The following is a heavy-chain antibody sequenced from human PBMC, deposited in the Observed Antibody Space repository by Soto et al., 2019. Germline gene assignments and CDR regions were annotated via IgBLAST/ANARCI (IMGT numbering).Heavy chain of an antibody. D-gene: IGHD3-10*01. Sequence: PSETLSLTCTVSGGSISGYYWSWIRQPPGKGLEWIGYIYYSGSTNYNPSLKSRVTISVDTSRNQFSLKLSSVTAADTAVYYCARHEGDYYGSGSYSDNWFDPWGQGTLVTVSS. CDR1: GGSISGYY. CDR3: ARHEGDYYGSGSYSDNWFDP. J-gene: IGHJ5*02. V-gene: IGHV4-59*08. CDR2: IYYSGST.